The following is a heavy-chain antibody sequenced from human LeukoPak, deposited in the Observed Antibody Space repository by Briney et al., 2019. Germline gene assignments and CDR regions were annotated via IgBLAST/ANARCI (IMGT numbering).Heavy chain of an antibody. Sequence: SETLSLTCTVSGGSISSFYWSWIRQPAGKGLEWIGEINHSGSTNYNPSLKSRVTISVDTSKNQFSLKLSSVTAADTAVYYCARGGQGWFGERNYMDVWGKGTTVTVSS. D-gene: IGHD3-10*01. CDR1: GGSISSFY. J-gene: IGHJ6*03. V-gene: IGHV4-34*01. CDR2: INHSGST. CDR3: ARGGQGWFGERNYMDV.